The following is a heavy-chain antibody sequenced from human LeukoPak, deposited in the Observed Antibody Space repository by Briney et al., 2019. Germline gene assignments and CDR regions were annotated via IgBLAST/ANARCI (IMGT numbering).Heavy chain of an antibody. Sequence: GRSLRLSCAASGFTFDDYAMHWVRQAPGKGLEWVSGISWNSGSIGYADSVKGRFTISRDNSKNTLYLQMNSLRAEDTAVYYCARGGPHVLRFLEWLFPEDDAFDIWGQGTMVTVSS. CDR3: ARGGPHVLRFLEWLFPEDDAFDI. CDR2: ISWNSGSI. D-gene: IGHD3-3*01. CDR1: GFTFDDYA. V-gene: IGHV3-9*01. J-gene: IGHJ3*02.